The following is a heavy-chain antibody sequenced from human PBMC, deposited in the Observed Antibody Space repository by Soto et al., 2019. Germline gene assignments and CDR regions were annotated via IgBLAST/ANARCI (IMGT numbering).Heavy chain of an antibody. J-gene: IGHJ6*02. Sequence: GGSLRLSCAASGFTFSSYGMHWVRQAPGKGLEWVAVIWYDGSNKYYADSVKGRFTISRDNSKNTLYLQMNSLRAEDTAVYYCARDQANYYDSSGYYGSHIGSMDVWGQGTTVTVSS. CDR1: GFTFSSYG. CDR3: ARDQANYYDSSGYYGSHIGSMDV. V-gene: IGHV3-33*01. D-gene: IGHD3-22*01. CDR2: IWYDGSNK.